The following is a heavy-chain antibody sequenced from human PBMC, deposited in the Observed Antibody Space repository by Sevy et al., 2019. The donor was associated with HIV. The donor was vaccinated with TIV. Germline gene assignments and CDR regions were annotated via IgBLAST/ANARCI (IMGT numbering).Heavy chain of an antibody. V-gene: IGHV3-11*06. CDR1: GLIFSDYY. CDR2: ISSGNTYT. D-gene: IGHD2-21*01. Sequence: GGSLRLSCAASGLIFSDYYMVWVRQAPGKGLEWVADISSGNTYTNYADSVKGRFTISRDNAKKSPYLQMNTLRAEDTAVYYCARLRVIASAPYYFDYWGQGALVTVSS. J-gene: IGHJ4*02. CDR3: ARLRVIASAPYYFDY.